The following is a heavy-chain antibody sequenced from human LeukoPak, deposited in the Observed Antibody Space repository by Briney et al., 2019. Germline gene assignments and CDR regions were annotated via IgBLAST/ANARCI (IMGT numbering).Heavy chain of an antibody. D-gene: IGHD3-16*02. CDR1: GFTYSSYA. Sequence: GGSLRLSCAASGFTYSSYAMSWVRQAPGKGLEWVSTISGSGGNTYYADSVKGRFTISRDNSKNTLYLQMNSLRAEDTAVYYCAEVRNWGVIVIPHFDYWGQGTLVTVSS. V-gene: IGHV3-23*01. CDR2: ISGSGGNT. J-gene: IGHJ4*02. CDR3: AEVRNWGVIVIPHFDY.